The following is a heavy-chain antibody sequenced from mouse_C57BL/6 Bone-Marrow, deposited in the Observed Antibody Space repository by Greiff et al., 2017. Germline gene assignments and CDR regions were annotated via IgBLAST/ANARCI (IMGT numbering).Heavy chain of an antibody. CDR1: GFSLTSYG. V-gene: IGHV2-2*01. Sequence: VQLVESGPGLVQPSQSLSITCTFSGFSLTSYGVHWVRQSPGKGLEWLGVIWSGGSTDYNAAFISRLSISKDNSKSQVFFKMNSLQADDTAIYYCASSIFAYWGQGTLVTVSA. J-gene: IGHJ3*01. CDR2: IWSGGST. CDR3: ASSIFAY.